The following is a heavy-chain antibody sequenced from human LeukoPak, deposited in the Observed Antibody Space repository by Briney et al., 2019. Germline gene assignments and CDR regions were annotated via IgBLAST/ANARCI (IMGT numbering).Heavy chain of an antibody. CDR2: IYSGGST. V-gene: IGHV3-53*01. CDR3: AKGGYSYGYNYFDY. J-gene: IGHJ4*02. CDR1: GFTVSSNY. Sequence: GGSLRLSCAASGFTVSSNYMSWVRQAPGKGLEWVSVIYSGGSTYYADSVKGRFTISRDNSKNTLYLQMNSLRAEDTAVYYCAKGGYSYGYNYFDYWGQGTLVTVSS. D-gene: IGHD5-18*01.